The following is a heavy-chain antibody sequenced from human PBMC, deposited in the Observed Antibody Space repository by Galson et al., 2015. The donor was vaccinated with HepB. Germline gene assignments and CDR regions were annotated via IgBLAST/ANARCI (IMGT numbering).Heavy chain of an antibody. V-gene: IGHV1-69*01. CDR1: GGTFSSYG. D-gene: IGHD6-13*01. CDR2: IIPTFGKA. Sequence: QSGAEVKKPGESLKISCKASGGTFSSYGISWVRQAPGQGLEWMGGIIPTFGKANYAQKFQGRVTITAVESTSTAYMELSSLRSEDTAVYYCVRDNMGRIAAAVPNWFDPWGQGTLVTVPS. J-gene: IGHJ5*02. CDR3: VRDNMGRIAAAVPNWFDP.